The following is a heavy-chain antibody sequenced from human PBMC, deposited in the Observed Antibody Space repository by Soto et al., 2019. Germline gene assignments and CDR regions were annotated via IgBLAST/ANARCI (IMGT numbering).Heavy chain of an antibody. CDR1: GYSFTRYW. J-gene: IGHJ4*02. D-gene: IGHD2-2*02. Sequence: PGESLKIPCKGSGYSFTRYWISWVRHMPGKGLERMGRIDPSDPYTNYSPSFQGHVTISADKSISTAYLQWSSLKASDTAMYYCARSFGRHCSSTSCYKWRYWGQGTLVTVSS. CDR2: IDPSDPYT. CDR3: ARSFGRHCSSTSCYKWRY. V-gene: IGHV5-10-1*01.